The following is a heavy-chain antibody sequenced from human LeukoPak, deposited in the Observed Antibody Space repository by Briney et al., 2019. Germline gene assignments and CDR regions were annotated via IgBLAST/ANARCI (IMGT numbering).Heavy chain of an antibody. V-gene: IGHV3-11*01. D-gene: IGHD3-10*01. J-gene: IGHJ6*03. CDR3: ARAGGSGSGDYYYYMDV. CDR2: ITYSGTTI. Sequence: GGSLRLSCAASGFTFSDYYMSWLRQAPGKGLECVSCITYSGTTIYYTDSVKGRFTISRDNAKNSLYLQMNSLRAEDTALYHCARAGGSGSGDYYYYMDVWGKGTTVTISS. CDR1: GFTFSDYY.